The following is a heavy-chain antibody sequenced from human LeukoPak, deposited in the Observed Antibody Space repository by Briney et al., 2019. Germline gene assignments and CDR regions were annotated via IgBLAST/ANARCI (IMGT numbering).Heavy chain of an antibody. J-gene: IGHJ6*02. V-gene: IGHV3-7*03. CDR1: GFTFTNFW. CDR3: AIAYGLDV. CDR2: INGDGSDR. Sequence: GGSLRLSCAATGFTFTNFWMSWVRQAPGKGLEWVANINGDGSDRYYMDSLKGRFTISRDNAKNSLYLQMNSLRVEDTAIYYCAIAYGLDVWGQGTTVTVSS.